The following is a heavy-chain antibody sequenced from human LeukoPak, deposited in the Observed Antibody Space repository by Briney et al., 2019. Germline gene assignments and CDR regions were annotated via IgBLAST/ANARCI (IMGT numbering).Heavy chain of an antibody. V-gene: IGHV4-59*01. J-gene: IGHJ6*02. CDR1: GGSLSSYY. CDR2: IYYSGST. D-gene: IGHD2-21*02. CDR3: ARDLYCGGDGSCGMDV. Sequence: SETLSLTCTVSGGSLSSYYWSWIRQPPGKGLEWIGYIYYSGSTNYNPSLKSRVTISVDTSKNQFSLKLSSVTAADTAVYYCARDLYCGGDGSCGMDVWGQGTTVTVSS.